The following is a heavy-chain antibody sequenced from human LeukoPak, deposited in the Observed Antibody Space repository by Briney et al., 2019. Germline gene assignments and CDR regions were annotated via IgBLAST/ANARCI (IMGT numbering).Heavy chain of an antibody. Sequence: SETLSLTCAVSGDSISTSNSYWGWIRRPPGKGLEWVGSIYYSGNTYYNPSLKSRVTISVDTSKNQFSLKLSSVTAADTAVYYCARQYYGDYAWGYWGQGTLVTVSS. CDR1: GDSISTSNSY. CDR2: IYYSGNT. J-gene: IGHJ4*02. CDR3: ARQYYGDYAWGY. V-gene: IGHV4-39*01. D-gene: IGHD4-17*01.